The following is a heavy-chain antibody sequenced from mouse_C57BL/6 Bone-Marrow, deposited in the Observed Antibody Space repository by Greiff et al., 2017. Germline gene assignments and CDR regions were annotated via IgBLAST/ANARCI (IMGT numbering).Heavy chain of an antibody. V-gene: IGHV1-81*01. J-gene: IGHJ3*01. CDR2: IYPRSGNT. CDR3: ARRRDYGNPWFAY. D-gene: IGHD2-1*01. CDR1: GYTFTSYG. Sequence: VKLVQSGAELARPGASVKLSCKASGYTFTSYGISWVKQRTGQGLEWIGEIYPRSGNTYYNEKFKCKATLTADKSSSTAYMELRSLTSEDSAVYFCARRRDYGNPWFAYWGQGTLVTVSA.